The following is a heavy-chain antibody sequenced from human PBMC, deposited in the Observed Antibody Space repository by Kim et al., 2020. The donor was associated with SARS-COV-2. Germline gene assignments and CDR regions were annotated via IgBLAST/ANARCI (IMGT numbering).Heavy chain of an antibody. V-gene: IGHV1-58*01. CDR2: IVVGSRET. Sequence: SVKVSCKASGFTFMSSAVQWVRQARGQPPEGIGRIVVGSRETKYAQQFQERVTITRDMSTSTVYMELSSLRAEDTAVYYCAAQVDYDFWRGRDYWGQGTLVTVSS. CDR1: GFTFMSSA. J-gene: IGHJ4*02. D-gene: IGHD3-3*01. CDR3: AAQVDYDFWRGRDY.